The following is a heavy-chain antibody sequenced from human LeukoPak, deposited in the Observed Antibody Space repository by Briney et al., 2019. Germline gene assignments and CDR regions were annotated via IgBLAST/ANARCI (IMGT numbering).Heavy chain of an antibody. Sequence: SQTLSLTCTVSGGSISSGSYYWSWIRQPAGKGLEWIGRIYTSGSTNYNPSLKSQVTISVDTSKNQFSLKLSSVTAADTAVYYCARLDYYDSSGYELFDPWGQGTLVTVSS. D-gene: IGHD3-22*01. V-gene: IGHV4-61*02. J-gene: IGHJ5*02. CDR2: IYTSGST. CDR1: GGSISSGSYY. CDR3: ARLDYYDSSGYELFDP.